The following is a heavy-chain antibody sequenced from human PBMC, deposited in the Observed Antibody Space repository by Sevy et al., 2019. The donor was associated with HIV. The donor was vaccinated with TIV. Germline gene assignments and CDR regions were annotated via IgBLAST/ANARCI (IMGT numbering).Heavy chain of an antibody. V-gene: IGHV3-7*01. D-gene: IGHD3-10*01. CDR1: GFTITNSW. CDR2: IKEHGSGK. J-gene: IGHJ4*02. CDR3: VKGTGAY. Sequence: GESLKISCAASGFTITNSWMGWVRQAPGKGLGWVATIKEHGSGKDFVDSGKGRLVVSRDNAKNSVFLQMNSLRDEDTAVYYCVKGTGAYWGQRVMVTVSS.